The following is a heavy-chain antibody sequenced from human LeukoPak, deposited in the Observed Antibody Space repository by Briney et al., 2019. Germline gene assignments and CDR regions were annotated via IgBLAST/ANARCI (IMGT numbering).Heavy chain of an antibody. J-gene: IGHJ4*02. Sequence: SETLSLTCAVSGVSFNDYYWSWVRQTPGKGLEWIGEINHSGYTDDSPSLKSRVTISIDTSRKQFSLNLRSVTVADTGIYYCTRMTTGHDYWGQGTLVTVPS. D-gene: IGHD4-17*01. CDR3: TRMTTGHDY. CDR1: GVSFNDYY. V-gene: IGHV4-34*01. CDR2: INHSGYT.